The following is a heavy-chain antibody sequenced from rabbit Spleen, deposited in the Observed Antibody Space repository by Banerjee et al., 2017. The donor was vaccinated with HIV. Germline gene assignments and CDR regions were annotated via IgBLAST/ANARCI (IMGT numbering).Heavy chain of an antibody. Sequence: QSLEESGGDLVKPGTSLTLTCTASGFSFSSSDYMCWVRQAPGKGLEWIACINTATGKPVYATWAKGRFTISTTSSTTVTLQMTSLTAADTATYFCARDLSGAIGWNFYLWGPGTLVTVS. V-gene: IGHV1S40*01. D-gene: IGHD1-1*01. CDR1: GFSFSSSDY. CDR2: INTATGKP. J-gene: IGHJ4*01. CDR3: ARDLSGAIGWNFYL.